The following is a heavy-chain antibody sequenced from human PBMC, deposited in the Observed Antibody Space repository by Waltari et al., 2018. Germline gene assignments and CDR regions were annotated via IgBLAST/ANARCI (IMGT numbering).Heavy chain of an antibody. D-gene: IGHD3-10*01. CDR1: GASLCTTNW. Sequence: QVQLQESGPGLVKPSGTLSLSCAGPGASLCTTNWWTWIRQPPGKGLEWIGEIYHSWTTNYNPSLKRRVTILVDKSKNQFSLKLSSVTAADTAVYYCARGRGANISMIRGVFDIWGQGTMVTVSS. V-gene: IGHV4-4*02. CDR2: IYHSWTT. CDR3: ARGRGANISMIRGVFDI. J-gene: IGHJ3*02.